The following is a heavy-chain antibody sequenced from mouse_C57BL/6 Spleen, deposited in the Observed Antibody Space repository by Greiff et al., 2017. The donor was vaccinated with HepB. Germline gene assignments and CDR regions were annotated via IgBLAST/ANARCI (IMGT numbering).Heavy chain of an antibody. Sequence: QVQLQQSGPGLVAPSQSLSITCTVSGFSFTSYAISWVRQPPGKGLEWLGVIWTGGGTNYNSALKSRLSISKDNSKSQVFLKMNSLQTDDTARYSCARKPHSQAPYYYAMDYWGQGTSVTVSS. J-gene: IGHJ4*01. V-gene: IGHV2-9-1*01. CDR1: GFSFTSYA. CDR2: IWTGGGT. CDR3: ARKPHSQAPYYYAMDY. D-gene: IGHD3-2*02.